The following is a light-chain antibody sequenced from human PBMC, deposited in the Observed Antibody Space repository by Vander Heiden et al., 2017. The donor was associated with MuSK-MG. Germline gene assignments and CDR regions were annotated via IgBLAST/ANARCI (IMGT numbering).Light chain of an antibody. Sequence: DVVLTQSPLSLPVTPGEPASISCTSSLSLLYTNGNNYLDWYLQKPGQSPQLLIYLASNRAPGVPDRFSGSGSGTDFTLRINRVEADDVGTYYCMQALQVPWTFGQGTKVEI. J-gene: IGKJ1*01. CDR2: LAS. V-gene: IGKV2-28*01. CDR1: LSLLYTNGNNY. CDR3: MQALQVPWT.